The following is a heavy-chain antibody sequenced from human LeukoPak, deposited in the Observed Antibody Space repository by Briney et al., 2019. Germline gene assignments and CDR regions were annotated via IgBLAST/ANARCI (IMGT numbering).Heavy chain of an antibody. V-gene: IGHV3-7*05. CDR3: ARGFI. Sequence: PGGSLRLSCVGSGFTFSSHWMSWVRQAPGKGLEWVANIKQDGSEVDYVDSVKGRFTISRDNAKNSLFLQMNSLRAEDTAVYYCARGFIWGQGTLVTVSS. D-gene: IGHD3-10*01. J-gene: IGHJ4*02. CDR1: GFTFSSHW. CDR2: IKQDGSEV.